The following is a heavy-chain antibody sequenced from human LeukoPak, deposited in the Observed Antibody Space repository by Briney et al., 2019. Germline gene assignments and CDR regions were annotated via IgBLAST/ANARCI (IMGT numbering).Heavy chain of an antibody. Sequence: SVKVSCKASGYTFTSYYMHWVRQAPGQGLEWMGGIIPIFGTANYAQKFQGRVTITADESTSTAYMELSSLRSEDTAVYYCARVRYYDSSGYYFWGQGTLVTVSS. V-gene: IGHV1-69*13. CDR3: ARVRYYDSSGYYF. D-gene: IGHD3-22*01. J-gene: IGHJ4*02. CDR2: IIPIFGTA. CDR1: GYTFTSYY.